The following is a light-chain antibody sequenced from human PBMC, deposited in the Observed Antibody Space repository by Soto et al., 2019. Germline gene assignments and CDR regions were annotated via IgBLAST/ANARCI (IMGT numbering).Light chain of an antibody. Sequence: QCALTQPASVSGSPGQSITISCTGTSSDVGSYNLVSWYQQHPGKAPKLMICEVSKRPSGVSNRFSGSKSGNTASLTISGLQAEDEADYYCCSYAGSSPLLGGGTKLTVL. CDR2: EVS. CDR3: CSYAGSSPL. V-gene: IGLV2-23*02. J-gene: IGLJ2*01. CDR1: SSDVGSYNL.